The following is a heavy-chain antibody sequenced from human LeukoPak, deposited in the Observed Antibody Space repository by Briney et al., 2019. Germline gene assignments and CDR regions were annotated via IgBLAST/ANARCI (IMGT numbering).Heavy chain of an antibody. CDR2: INHSGST. D-gene: IGHD7-27*01. CDR3: ARGPSDPGRYYFDY. J-gene: IGHJ4*02. V-gene: IGHV4-34*01. CDR1: GGSFSGYY. Sequence: KSSETLSLTCAVYGGSFSGYYWSWIRQPPGKGLEWIGEINHSGSTNYNPSLKSRVTISVDTSKNQFSLKLSSVTAADTAVYYCARGPSDPGRYYFDYWGQGTLVTVSS.